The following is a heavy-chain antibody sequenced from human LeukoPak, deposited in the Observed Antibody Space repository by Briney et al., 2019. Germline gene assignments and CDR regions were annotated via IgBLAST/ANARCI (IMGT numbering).Heavy chain of an antibody. J-gene: IGHJ4*02. V-gene: IGHV4-34*01. CDR3: ARGGSGSPGAYFDY. Sequence: PSETLSLTSGVYGGSFSGYYWSWIRQPPGKGLEWIGEINHSGSTNYNPSLKSRVTISVDTSKKQFSLKLSSVTAADTAVYYCARGGSGSPGAYFDYWGQGTLVTVSS. CDR1: GGSFSGYY. D-gene: IGHD3-10*01. CDR2: INHSGST.